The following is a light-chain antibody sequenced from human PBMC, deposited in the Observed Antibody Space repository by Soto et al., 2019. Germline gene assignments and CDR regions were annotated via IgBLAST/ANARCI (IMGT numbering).Light chain of an antibody. Sequence: EVVLTQSPATLSLSPGERATLSCRASQSISSNLAWYQQKPGQAPRLLFDAASNRATGIPARVSGSGSGTDFTLTISSLEPEDFAVYYCQQRNNWPLTFGQGTRLEIK. CDR3: QQRNNWPLT. CDR1: QSISSN. V-gene: IGKV3-11*01. J-gene: IGKJ5*01. CDR2: AAS.